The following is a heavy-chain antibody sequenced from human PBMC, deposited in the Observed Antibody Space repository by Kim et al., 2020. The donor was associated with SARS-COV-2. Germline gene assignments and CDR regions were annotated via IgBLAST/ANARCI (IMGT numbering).Heavy chain of an antibody. CDR2: INHSGST. Sequence: SETLSLTCAVYGGSFSGYYWSWIRQPPGKGLEWIGEINHSGSTNYNPSLKSRVTISVDTSKNQFSLKLSSVTAADTAVYYCARGYYDFWSGYLEWGQGTLVTVSS. D-gene: IGHD3-3*01. V-gene: IGHV4-34*01. CDR1: GGSFSGYY. J-gene: IGHJ4*02. CDR3: ARGYYDFWSGYLE.